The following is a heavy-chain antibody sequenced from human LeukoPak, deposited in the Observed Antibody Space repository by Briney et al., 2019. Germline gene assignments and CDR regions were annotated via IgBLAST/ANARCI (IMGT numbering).Heavy chain of an antibody. CDR1: GGSISSYY. CDR2: IYYRST. Sequence: SETLSLTCTVSGGSISSYYWSWIRQPPGKGLEWIGYIYYRSTNYNPSLKSRVTISIDTSKNQLSLKLSSVTAADTAVYYCARQGGGQGSFGGVLNWFDPWGQGTLVTVSS. CDR3: ARQGGGQGSFGGVLNWFDP. V-gene: IGHV4-59*08. D-gene: IGHD3-16*01. J-gene: IGHJ5*02.